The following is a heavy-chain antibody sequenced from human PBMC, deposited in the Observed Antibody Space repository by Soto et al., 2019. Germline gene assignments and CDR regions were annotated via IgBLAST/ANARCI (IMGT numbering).Heavy chain of an antibody. D-gene: IGHD7-27*01. J-gene: IGHJ5*02. V-gene: IGHV4-30-2*01. CDR1: GGSISSGGYS. CDR2: IYHSGST. Sequence: SETLSLTCAVSGGSISSGGYSWSWIRQPPGKGLEWIGYIYHSGSTYYNPSLKSRVTISVDRSKNQFSLKLSSVTAADTAVYCCARVPGPWGQGTLVTAPQ. CDR3: ARVPGP.